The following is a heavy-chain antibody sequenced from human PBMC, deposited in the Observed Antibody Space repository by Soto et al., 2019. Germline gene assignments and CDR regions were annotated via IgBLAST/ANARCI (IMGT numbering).Heavy chain of an antibody. J-gene: IGHJ4*02. V-gene: IGHV4-39*01. Sequence: SETLSLTCTVSGGSISSSSYYWGWIRQPPGKGLEWIGCIYYSGSTYYNPSLKSRVTISVDTSKNQFSLKLSSVTAADTAVYYCARLCDRTTALTENYDFWSGYFDYRGQGTLVTVSS. CDR2: IYYSGST. CDR1: GGSISSSSYY. D-gene: IGHD3-3*01. CDR3: ARLCDRTTALTENYDFWSGYFDY.